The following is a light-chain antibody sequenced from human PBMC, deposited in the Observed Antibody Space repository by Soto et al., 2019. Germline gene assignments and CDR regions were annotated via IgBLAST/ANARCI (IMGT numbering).Light chain of an antibody. J-gene: IGLJ1*01. V-gene: IGLV2-14*01. CDR2: DVT. Sequence: QSVLTQPPSVSAAPGQKVTISCSGSSSNIGGNSVSWYQQHPGKAPKLMIYDVTSRPSGVSYRFSGSKSGNTASLTISGLQAEDEADYYCSSYTTSSSYVFGTGTKVTVL. CDR3: SSYTTSSSYV. CDR1: SSNIGGNS.